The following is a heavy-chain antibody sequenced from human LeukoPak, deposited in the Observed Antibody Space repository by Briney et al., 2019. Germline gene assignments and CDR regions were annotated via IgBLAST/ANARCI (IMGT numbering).Heavy chain of an antibody. Sequence: ASVKVSCKASGYTFTSYAMNWVRQAPGQGLEWMGWINTNTGNPTYAQGFTGRFVFSLDTSVSTAYLQISSLKAEDTAVYYCARGGVTLWELRDYYYMDVWGKGTTVTVSS. CDR1: GYTFTSYA. D-gene: IGHD1-26*01. J-gene: IGHJ6*03. CDR3: ARGGVTLWELRDYYYMDV. CDR2: INTNTGNP. V-gene: IGHV7-4-1*02.